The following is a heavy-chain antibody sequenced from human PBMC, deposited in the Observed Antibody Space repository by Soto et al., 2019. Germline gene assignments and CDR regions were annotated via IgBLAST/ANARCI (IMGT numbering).Heavy chain of an antibody. CDR2: LNAGDGNT. V-gene: IGHV1-3*01. CDR3: ARGIWGSPRYYFVN. D-gene: IGHD3-16*01. J-gene: IGHJ4*01. Sequence: GASVKVSCKASGYSFKDYAMQWVRQAPGQRPEWMGWLNAGDGNTRYSQKFQGRVTFTRDPSASTVYMELSSLRSEDTAVYYCARGIWGSPRYYFVNWGHGTLITVSS. CDR1: GYSFKDYA.